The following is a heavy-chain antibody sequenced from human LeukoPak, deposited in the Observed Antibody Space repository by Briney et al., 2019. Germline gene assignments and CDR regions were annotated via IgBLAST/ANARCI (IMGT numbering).Heavy chain of an antibody. J-gene: IGHJ4*02. D-gene: IGHD3-9*01. CDR2: IHPSGST. CDR1: GGSINNSKW. Sequence: SETLSLTCAVSGGSINNSKWWNWVRQPPGKGLEWIGEIHPSGSTRYNPSLKSRLSISIDKSNDQVSLKLSSVTAADTAVYYCATYHDISSGYTFDSWGQGTLVTVSS. V-gene: IGHV4-4*02. CDR3: ATYHDISSGYTFDS.